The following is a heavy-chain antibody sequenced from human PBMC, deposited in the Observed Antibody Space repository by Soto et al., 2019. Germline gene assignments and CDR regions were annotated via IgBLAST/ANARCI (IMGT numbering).Heavy chain of an antibody. CDR3: ARGAGNYYYYYGMDV. Sequence: QVQLQGSGPGLVKPSQTLSLTCTVSGGSISSGGYYWSWIRQHPGKGLEWIGYIYYSGSTYYNPSLKSRVTISVDTSKNQFSLKLSSVTAADTAVYYCARGAGNYYYYYGMDVWGQGTTVTVSS. V-gene: IGHV4-31*03. CDR1: GGSISSGGYY. J-gene: IGHJ6*02. CDR2: IYYSGST.